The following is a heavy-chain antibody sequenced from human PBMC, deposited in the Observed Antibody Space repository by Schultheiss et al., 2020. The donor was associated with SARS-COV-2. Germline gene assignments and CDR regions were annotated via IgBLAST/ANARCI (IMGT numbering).Heavy chain of an antibody. J-gene: IGHJ4*02. V-gene: IGHV3-48*03. CDR3: ARNAARLITRAQFDY. CDR1: GFTFSSYA. Sequence: GGSLRLSCAASGFTFSSYAMHWVRQAPGKGLEWVSAISGSGSTIYYADSVKGRFTISRDNAKNSLYLQMNSLRAEDTAVYYCARNAARLITRAQFDYWGQGTLVTVSS. D-gene: IGHD6-6*01. CDR2: ISGSGSTI.